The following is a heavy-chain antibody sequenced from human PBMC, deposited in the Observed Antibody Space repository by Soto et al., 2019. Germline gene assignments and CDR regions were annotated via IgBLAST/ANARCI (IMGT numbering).Heavy chain of an antibody. CDR2: IIPIFGTA. D-gene: IGHD1-26*01. Sequence: SVKVSCKASGGTFSSYAISWVRQAPGQGLEWMGGIIPIFGTANYAQKFQGRVTITADKSTSTAYMELSSLRSEDTAVYYCARAQSVGATKGYYFDYWGQGTLVTVS. V-gene: IGHV1-69*06. CDR1: GGTFSSYA. CDR3: ARAQSVGATKGYYFDY. J-gene: IGHJ4*02.